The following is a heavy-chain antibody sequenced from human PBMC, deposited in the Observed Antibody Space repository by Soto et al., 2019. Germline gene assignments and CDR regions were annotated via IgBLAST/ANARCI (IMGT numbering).Heavy chain of an antibody. V-gene: IGHV4-59*01. J-gene: IGHJ4*02. D-gene: IGHD4-17*01. CDR2: IYFNGNT. CDR3: ARARTTVTDVDY. Sequence: PSETLSLTCTVSAASFSKYYWTWIRQPPGKGLEWIGYIYFNGNTKYNPSLEGRLTISIDTSKKEFSLKLTSVTAADTAVYYCARARTTVTDVDYWGQGTLVTVSS. CDR1: AASFSKYY.